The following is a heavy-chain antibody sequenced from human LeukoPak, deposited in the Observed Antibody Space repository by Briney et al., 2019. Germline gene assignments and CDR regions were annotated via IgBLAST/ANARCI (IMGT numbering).Heavy chain of an antibody. Sequence: PGGSLRLSCAASGFTFSSYGMSWVRQAPGKGLEWVSAISGSGGSTYYADSVKGRFTVSRDNSKNTLYLQMNSLRAEDTAVYYCAKSSAGNDAFDIWGQGTMVTVSS. J-gene: IGHJ3*02. CDR2: ISGSGGST. CDR3: AKSSAGNDAFDI. CDR1: GFTFSSYG. V-gene: IGHV3-23*01.